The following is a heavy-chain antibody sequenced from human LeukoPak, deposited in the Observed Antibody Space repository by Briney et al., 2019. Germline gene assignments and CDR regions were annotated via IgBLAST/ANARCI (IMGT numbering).Heavy chain of an antibody. CDR3: ASGRILMVPYSFDY. CDR1: GDTLADLS. J-gene: IGHJ4*02. D-gene: IGHD3-10*01. CDR2: FDPEDGKM. V-gene: IGHV1-24*01. Sequence: ASVKVSCKVSGDTLADLSMHWVRQTPGEGLEWMGGFDPEDGKMIYAHKFQGRITLAEDTSTDTAYMELSSLRSEDTAVYFCASGRILMVPYSFDYWGQGTLVTVSS.